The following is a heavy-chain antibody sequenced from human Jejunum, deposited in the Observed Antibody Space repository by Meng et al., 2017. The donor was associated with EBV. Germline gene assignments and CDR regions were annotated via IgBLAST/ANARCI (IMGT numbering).Heavy chain of an antibody. CDR2: INQVGST. J-gene: IGHJ4*02. CDR1: TDFISSYEW. V-gene: IGHV4-4*02. Sequence: QVQLQESGPGLVTPSGTLSLTCAVSTDFISSYEWWSWVRQPPGKGLEWLGEINQVGSTYYNPSLKSRVTISIDTSKRQFSLRLNSMTAADTAVYYCARASSERLLDYWGQGTLVTVSS. CDR3: ARASSERLLDY. D-gene: IGHD1-14*01.